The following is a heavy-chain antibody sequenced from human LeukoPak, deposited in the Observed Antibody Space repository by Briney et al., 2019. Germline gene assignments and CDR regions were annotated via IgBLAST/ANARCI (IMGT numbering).Heavy chain of an antibody. CDR1: GFTFTSSA. Sequence: SVKVSCKASGFTFTSSAMQWVRQARGQRLEWIGWIVVGSGNTNYAQRFQERVTITRDMSTSTAYMELSSLRSEDMAVYYCAAIRVGATRFYFDYWGQGTLVTVSS. J-gene: IGHJ4*02. V-gene: IGHV1-58*02. CDR3: AAIRVGATRFYFDY. CDR2: IVVGSGNT. D-gene: IGHD1-26*01.